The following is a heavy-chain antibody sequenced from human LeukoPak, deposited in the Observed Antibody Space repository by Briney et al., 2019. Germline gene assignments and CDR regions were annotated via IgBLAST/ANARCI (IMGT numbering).Heavy chain of an antibody. Sequence: GSLRLSRAASGFSFSSYEMNWVRQAPGKGLEWVSYIGSTTNSIYYADSVKGRFTISRDNAKKSLHLQMNSLRAEDTAVYYCARGEYSGLYYYMDVWGKGTTVTVSS. CDR1: GFSFSSYE. CDR3: ARGEYSGLYYYMDV. CDR2: IGSTTNSI. V-gene: IGHV3-48*03. J-gene: IGHJ6*03. D-gene: IGHD5-12*01.